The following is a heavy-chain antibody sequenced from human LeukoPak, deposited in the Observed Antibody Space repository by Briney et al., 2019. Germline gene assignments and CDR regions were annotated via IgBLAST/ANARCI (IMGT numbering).Heavy chain of an antibody. Sequence: SETLSLTCAVYGGSFSGYYWSWIRQPPGKGLGWIGEINHSGSTNYNPSLKSRVTISVDTSKNQFSLKLSSVTAADTAVYYCARGANRFGGFYFDYWGQGSLVTVSS. CDR2: INHSGST. V-gene: IGHV4-34*01. D-gene: IGHD3-10*01. CDR1: GGSFSGYY. J-gene: IGHJ4*02. CDR3: ARGANRFGGFYFDY.